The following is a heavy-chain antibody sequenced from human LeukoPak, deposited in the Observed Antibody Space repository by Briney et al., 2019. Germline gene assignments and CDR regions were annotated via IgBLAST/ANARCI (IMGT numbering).Heavy chain of an antibody. Sequence: PGGSLRLSCAASGFTFSSYRMNWVRQAPGKGLEWVSSISSSSSYIYYADSVKGRFTISRDNAKNSLYLQMNSLRAEDTAVYYCARLVAVTAISDYWGQGTLVTVSS. V-gene: IGHV3-21*01. CDR3: ARLVAVTAISDY. CDR2: ISSSSSYI. D-gene: IGHD2-21*02. J-gene: IGHJ4*02. CDR1: GFTFSSYR.